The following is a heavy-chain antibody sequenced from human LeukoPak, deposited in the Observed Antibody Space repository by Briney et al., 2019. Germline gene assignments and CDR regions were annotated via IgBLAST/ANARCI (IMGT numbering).Heavy chain of an antibody. Sequence: GGSLRLSCAASGFTFSSYWMSWVRQAPGKGLEWVANIKQDGSEKYYVDSVKGRFTISRDNAKNSLYLQMNSLRAEDTAVYYCARGSERYYYGMDVWGQGTTVTVSS. D-gene: IGHD1-1*01. J-gene: IGHJ6*02. CDR1: GFTFSSYW. CDR2: IKQDGSEK. CDR3: ARGSERYYYGMDV. V-gene: IGHV3-7*03.